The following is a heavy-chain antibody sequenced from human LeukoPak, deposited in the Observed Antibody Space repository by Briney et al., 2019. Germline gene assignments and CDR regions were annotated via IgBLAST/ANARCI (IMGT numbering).Heavy chain of an antibody. V-gene: IGHV4-59*01. CDR2: IYYNGRT. CDR1: RGSISSCY. D-gene: IGHD1-26*01. Sequence: SETLSLTCTVSRGSISSCYWSWIRQPPGQGLEWVGYIYYNGRTNYNPSLKSRFTISVDTSRNQFSLKLSSVTAADTAVYYCARSNTVGADLSFDSWGQGTLVTVSS. J-gene: IGHJ4*02. CDR3: ARSNTVGADLSFDS.